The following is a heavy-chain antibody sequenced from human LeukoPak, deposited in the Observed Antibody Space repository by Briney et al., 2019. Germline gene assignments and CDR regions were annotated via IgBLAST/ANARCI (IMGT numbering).Heavy chain of an antibody. Sequence: GGSLRLSCAASGFTFTSYAMSWVRQAPGQGLEWVSVISGGGSSTYYADFVKGRFTISRDNAKNSLYLQMNSLRAEDTAVYYCARDTSVPQDWYSSGWYNWFDPWGQGTLVTVSS. CDR2: ISGGGSST. J-gene: IGHJ5*02. CDR1: GFTFTSYA. D-gene: IGHD6-19*01. CDR3: ARDTSVPQDWYSSGWYNWFDP. V-gene: IGHV3-23*01.